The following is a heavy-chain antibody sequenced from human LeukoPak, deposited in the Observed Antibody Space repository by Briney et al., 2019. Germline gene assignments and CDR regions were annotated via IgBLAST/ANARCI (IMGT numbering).Heavy chain of an antibody. V-gene: IGHV3-23*01. CDR1: GFTFSRYA. D-gene: IGHD5-24*01. CDR3: AKKTRDGYNPFDY. J-gene: IGHJ4*02. Sequence: GGSLRLSRAASGFTFSRYAMSWVRQAPGKGLEWVCGNANSVEGRFTISRDNSKNTLYLEINSLRAEDTAVYYCAKKTRDGYNPFDYLGQGTLVTVSS.